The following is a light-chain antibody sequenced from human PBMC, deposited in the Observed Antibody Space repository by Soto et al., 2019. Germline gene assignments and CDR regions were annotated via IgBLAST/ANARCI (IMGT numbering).Light chain of an antibody. CDR1: QSISNS. J-gene: IGKJ4*01. V-gene: IGKV1-39*01. Sequence: DIQMTQSPSSLSASVGDRVTITCRASQSISNSLNWYQQKPGKAPDLLIYTTSSLQSGVPSRFSGSGSGTDFTLTFSSLQPEDFATYYCQQSYSTPPTFGGGTNVEIK. CDR2: TTS. CDR3: QQSYSTPPT.